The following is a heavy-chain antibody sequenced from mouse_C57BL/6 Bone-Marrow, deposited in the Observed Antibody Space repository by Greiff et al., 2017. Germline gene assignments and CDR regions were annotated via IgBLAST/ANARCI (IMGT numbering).Heavy chain of an antibody. V-gene: IGHV1-74*01. CDR1: GYTFTSYW. CDR3: AAGTCFLFDY. D-gene: IGHD4-1*01. J-gene: IGHJ2*01. Sequence: QVQLKQPGAELVKPGASVKVSCKASGYTFTSYWMHWVKQRPGQGLAWIGRIHPFDSDTNDNQKFKGQATLTVDKSTSTAYMQLSSLTSEDSAVYYCAAGTCFLFDYWGKGTTLTVSS. CDR2: IHPFDSDT.